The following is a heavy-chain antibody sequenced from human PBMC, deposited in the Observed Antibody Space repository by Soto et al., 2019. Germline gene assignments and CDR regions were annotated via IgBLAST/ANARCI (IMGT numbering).Heavy chain of an antibody. CDR3: ATVGVTTGWFDP. J-gene: IGHJ5*02. CDR2: FDPEDGET. CDR1: GYTLTELS. D-gene: IGHD4-4*01. Sequence: ASVKVSCKVSGYTLTELSMHWVRQAPGKGLEWMGGFDPEDGETIYAQQFQGRVTMTADTSTDTAYMELSSLRSEDTAVYYCATVGVTTGWFDPWGQGTMVTVS. V-gene: IGHV1-24*01.